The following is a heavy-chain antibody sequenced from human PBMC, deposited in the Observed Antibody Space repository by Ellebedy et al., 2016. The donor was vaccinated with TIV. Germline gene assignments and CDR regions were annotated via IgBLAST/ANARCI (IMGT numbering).Heavy chain of an antibody. CDR1: GFTFDDSA. Sequence: GESLKISCAASGFTFDDSAMYWVRHTPGMGLEWVSLITWDSDNSYYSDSVKGRFTISRDNSKSSLYLLMNYLRPEDTAMDYCVQDIAAHNSKWGQGTLVNVAS. J-gene: IGHJ4*01. CDR2: ITWDSDNS. CDR3: VQDIAAHNSK. V-gene: IGHV3-43D*03. D-gene: IGHD2/OR15-2a*01.